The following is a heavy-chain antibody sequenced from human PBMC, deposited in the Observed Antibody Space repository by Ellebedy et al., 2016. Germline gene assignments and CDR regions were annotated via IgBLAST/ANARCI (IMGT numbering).Heavy chain of an antibody. Sequence: GESLKIPXAASGFIFNIAGMTWVRQAPGKGLEWVGTIVFSGTAAYYSDSVKGRFIISRDNAKNSLFLQMNSLRVEDTAVYYCARDGSEWSRDYWGQGTLVTVSS. V-gene: IGHV3-21*01. D-gene: IGHD3-3*01. J-gene: IGHJ4*02. CDR3: ARDGSEWSRDY. CDR1: GFIFNIAG. CDR2: IVFSGTAA.